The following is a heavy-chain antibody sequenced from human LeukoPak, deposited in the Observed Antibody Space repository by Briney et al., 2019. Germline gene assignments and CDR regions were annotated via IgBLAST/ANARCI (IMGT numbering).Heavy chain of an antibody. CDR1: GYTFTSYG. V-gene: IGHV1-18*01. D-gene: IGHD5-12*01. J-gene: IGHJ4*02. CDR2: ISAYNGNT. Sequence: ASVRVSCKASGYTFTSYGISWVRQAPGQGLEWMGWISAYNGNTNYAQKLQGRVTMTTDTSTSTAYMELRSLRSDDTAVYYCTREAVYSGYDLADYWGQGTLVTVSS. CDR3: TREAVYSGYDLADY.